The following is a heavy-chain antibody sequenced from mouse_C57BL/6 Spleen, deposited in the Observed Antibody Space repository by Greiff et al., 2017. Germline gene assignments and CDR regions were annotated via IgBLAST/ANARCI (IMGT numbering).Heavy chain of an antibody. D-gene: IGHD4-1*01. CDR3: ARLTGTAY. Sequence: QVHVKQSGPELVKPGASVKISCKASGYAFSSSWMNWVKQRPGKGLEWIGRIYPGDGDTNYNGKFKGKATLTADKSSSTAYMQLSSLTSEDSAVYFCARLTGTAYWGQGTLVTVSA. CDR1: GYAFSSSW. V-gene: IGHV1-82*01. CDR2: IYPGDGDT. J-gene: IGHJ3*01.